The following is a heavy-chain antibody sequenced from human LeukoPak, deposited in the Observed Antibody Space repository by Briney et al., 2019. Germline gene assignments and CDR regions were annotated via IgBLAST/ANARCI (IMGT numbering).Heavy chain of an antibody. CDR3: AKDSGDYDSSGYYFGAY. CDR2: ISGSGGNK. D-gene: IGHD3-22*01. Sequence: GGSLRLSCAASGFTFSSYAMSWVRQAPGKGLEWVSGISGSGGNKYYADSVKGRFTISRDNSKDTLYLQMNSLRAEDTAVYYCAKDSGDYDSSGYYFGAYWGQGTLVTVSS. CDR1: GFTFSSYA. J-gene: IGHJ4*02. V-gene: IGHV3-23*01.